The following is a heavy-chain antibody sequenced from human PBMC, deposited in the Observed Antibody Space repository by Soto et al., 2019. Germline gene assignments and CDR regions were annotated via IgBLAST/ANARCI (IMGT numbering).Heavy chain of an antibody. Sequence: SETLSLTCTVSGGSVSSGGYSWSWIRQHPGKGLEWIGYINYSGSTYYNPSLKSRVTISVDTSKNQFSLKLTSVTAADTAVYYCAREDRNHYDSSGYYHWGQGTLVTVSS. CDR2: INYSGST. CDR1: GGSVSSGGYS. D-gene: IGHD3-22*01. J-gene: IGHJ4*02. CDR3: AREDRNHYDSSGYYH. V-gene: IGHV4-31*03.